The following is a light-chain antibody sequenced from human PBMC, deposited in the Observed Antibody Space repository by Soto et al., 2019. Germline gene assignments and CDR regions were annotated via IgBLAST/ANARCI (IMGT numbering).Light chain of an antibody. J-gene: IGKJ1*01. Sequence: EIVLTQSPATLPLSPGERATLSSRASQSVGTSLVWYQQKPGQAPRILIYDASNRDTGLPARFSGSGSGSDFTLTVTRLEPEDFAVYYGQQRSNWPQTFGQGTKVDI. V-gene: IGKV3-11*01. CDR2: DAS. CDR3: QQRSNWPQT. CDR1: QSVGTS.